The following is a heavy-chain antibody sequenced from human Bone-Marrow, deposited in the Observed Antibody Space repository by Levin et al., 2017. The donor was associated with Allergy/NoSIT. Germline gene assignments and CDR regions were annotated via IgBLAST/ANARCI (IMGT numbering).Heavy chain of an antibody. J-gene: IGHJ4*02. V-gene: IGHV3-7*01. CDR1: GFTFSSYW. Sequence: GESLKISCAASGFTFSSYWMSWVRQAPGKGLEWVANIKQDGSEKYYVDSVKGRFTISRDNAKNSLYLQMNSLRAEDTAVYYCARDERRWLQQPYFDYWGQGTLVTVSS. CDR3: ARDERRWLQQPYFDY. D-gene: IGHD5-24*01. CDR2: IKQDGSEK.